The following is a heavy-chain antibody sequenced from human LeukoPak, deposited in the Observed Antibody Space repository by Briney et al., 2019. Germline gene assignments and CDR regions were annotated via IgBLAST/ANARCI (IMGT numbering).Heavy chain of an antibody. V-gene: IGHV1-2*02. CDR1: GYTFTGYY. D-gene: IGHD3-22*01. Sequence: ASVKVSFKSSGYTFTGYYMFWGRHAPGQGLEWMGWINPNSGGTNYAQKFQGRVTMTRDTSISTGYMELSRLRSDDTAVYYCATYYLDTSARDWGQGTLVTVSS. J-gene: IGHJ4*02. CDR3: ATYYLDTSARD. CDR2: INPNSGGT.